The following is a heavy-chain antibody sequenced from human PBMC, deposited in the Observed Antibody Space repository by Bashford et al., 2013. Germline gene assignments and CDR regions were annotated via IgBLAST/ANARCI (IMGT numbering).Heavy chain of an antibody. J-gene: IGHJ4*02. Sequence: VRQAPGKGLEWVSAISGGGDSAYYADSVKGRFTISRDNSKNTLYLQMNSLRAEDTAVYYCARDYPNYYFHYWGQGTLVTVSS. D-gene: IGHD1-1*01. V-gene: IGHV3-23*01. CDR2: ISGGGDSA. CDR3: ARDYPNYYFHY.